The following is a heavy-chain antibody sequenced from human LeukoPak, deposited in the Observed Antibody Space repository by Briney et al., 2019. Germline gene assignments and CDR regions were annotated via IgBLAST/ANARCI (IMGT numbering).Heavy chain of an antibody. CDR2: IIPIFGTA. CDR3: ARGYDSSGYYYH. Sequence: SVKVSCKASGGTFSSYAISWVRQAPGQGLEWMGGIIPIFGTANYAQKFQGRVTITADESTSTAYMELGSLRSEDTAVYYCARGYDSSGYYYHWGQGTLVTVSS. D-gene: IGHD3-22*01. J-gene: IGHJ5*02. V-gene: IGHV1-69*13. CDR1: GGTFSSYA.